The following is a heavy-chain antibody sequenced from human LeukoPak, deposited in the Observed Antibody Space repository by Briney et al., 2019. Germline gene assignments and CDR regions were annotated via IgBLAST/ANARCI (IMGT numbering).Heavy chain of an antibody. CDR3: ARRAEYSGSYCAVLDY. V-gene: IGHV4-39*01. CDR2: IYYSGST. CDR1: GGSISSSSYY. Sequence: SETLSLTCTASGGSISSSSYYWGWIRQPPGKGLEWIGIIYYSGSTYYNPSLKSRVTISVDTSKNQFSLKLSSVTAADTAVYYCARRAEYSGSYCAVLDYWGQGTLVTVSS. J-gene: IGHJ4*02. D-gene: IGHD1-26*01.